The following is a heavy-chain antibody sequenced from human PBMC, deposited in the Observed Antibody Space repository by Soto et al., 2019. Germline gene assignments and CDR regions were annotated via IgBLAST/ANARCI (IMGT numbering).Heavy chain of an antibody. CDR3: ARPRDGYNSGVDY. CDR2: IYPGDSDT. Sequence: GESLKISCKGSGYSFSKYWIAWVRQMPGKGLEWMGIIYPGDSDTRYSPSFRGQVAISADKSISTAYLQWSSLKASDSAMYYCARPRDGYNSGVDYWGQGTLVTVSS. V-gene: IGHV5-51*01. D-gene: IGHD5-12*01. CDR1: GYSFSKYW. J-gene: IGHJ4*02.